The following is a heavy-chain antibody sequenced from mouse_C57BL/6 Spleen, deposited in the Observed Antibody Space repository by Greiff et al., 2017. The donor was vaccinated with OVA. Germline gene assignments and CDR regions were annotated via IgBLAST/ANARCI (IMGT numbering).Heavy chain of an antibody. CDR3: AREGIYYDYYCAMGY. V-gene: IGHV1-55*01. CDR1: GYTFTSYW. D-gene: IGHD2-4*01. J-gene: IGHJ4*01. Sequence: QVQLQQPGAELVKPGASVKMSCKASGYTFTSYWITWVKQRPGQGLEWIGDIYPGSGSTNYNEKFKSKATLTVDTSSSTAYMQLSSLTSEDSAVYYCAREGIYYDYYCAMGYWGQGTSVTVSS. CDR2: IYPGSGST.